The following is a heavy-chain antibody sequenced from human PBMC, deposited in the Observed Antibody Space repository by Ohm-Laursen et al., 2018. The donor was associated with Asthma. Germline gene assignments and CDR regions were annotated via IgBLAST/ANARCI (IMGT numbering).Heavy chain of an antibody. CDR3: AISLTTPGAFDI. Sequence: ADSVKGRITISRDNSKSTLWLQVNSLRAEDTAVYYCAISLTTPGAFDIWGQGTMITVSS. V-gene: IGHV3-23*01. D-gene: IGHD1/OR15-1a*01. J-gene: IGHJ3*02.